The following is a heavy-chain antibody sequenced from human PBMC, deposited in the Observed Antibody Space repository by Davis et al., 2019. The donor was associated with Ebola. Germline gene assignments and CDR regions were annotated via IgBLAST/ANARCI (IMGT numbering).Heavy chain of an antibody. D-gene: IGHD6-6*01. V-gene: IGHV3-30-3*01. CDR3: ARDGESSSIDY. CDR2: ISYDGSNK. Sequence: GESLKISCAASGFTFSSYAMHWVRQAPGKGLEWVAVISYDGSNKYYADSVKGRFTISRDNSKNTLYLQMNSLRAEDTAVYYCARDGESSSIDYWGQGTLVTVSS. CDR1: GFTFSSYA. J-gene: IGHJ4*02.